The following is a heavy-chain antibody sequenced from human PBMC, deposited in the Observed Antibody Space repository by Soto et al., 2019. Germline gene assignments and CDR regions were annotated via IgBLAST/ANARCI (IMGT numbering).Heavy chain of an antibody. V-gene: IGHV4-31*03. CDR3: ARGNWNYVGYYYYYMDV. D-gene: IGHD1-7*01. J-gene: IGHJ6*03. CDR1: GGSIRSGGYY. Sequence: LSLTCTVSGGSIRSGGYYWSWIRQHPGKGLEWIGYIYYSGSTYYNPSLKSRVTISVDTSKNQFSLKLSSVTAADTAVYYCARGNWNYVGYYYYYMDVWGKGTTVTVSS. CDR2: IYYSGST.